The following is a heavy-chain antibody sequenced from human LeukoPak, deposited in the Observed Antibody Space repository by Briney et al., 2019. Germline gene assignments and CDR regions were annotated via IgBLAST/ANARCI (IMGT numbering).Heavy chain of an antibody. CDR3: AKDIMIVVVPDAFDI. J-gene: IGHJ3*02. Sequence: RGSLRLSCAASGFTFTNYVMTWVRQAPGKGLEWVSAISGSGGSTYYADSVKGRFTISRDNSKNTLYLQMNSLRAEDTAVYYCAKDIMIVVVPDAFDIWGQGTMVTVSP. CDR2: ISGSGGST. CDR1: GFTFTNYV. D-gene: IGHD3-22*01. V-gene: IGHV3-23*01.